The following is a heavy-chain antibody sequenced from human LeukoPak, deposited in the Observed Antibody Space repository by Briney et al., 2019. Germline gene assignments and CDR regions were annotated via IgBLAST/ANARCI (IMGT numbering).Heavy chain of an antibody. Sequence: ASVKVSCKASGYTFTSYYMHWVRQAPGQGLEWMGIINPSGGSTSYAQKFQGRVTMTRDTSTSTVYMELSSLRSEDTAVYYCARESRRDIAARHFDYWGQGTLVTVSS. CDR1: GYTFTSYY. V-gene: IGHV1-46*01. D-gene: IGHD6-6*01. CDR2: INPSGGST. CDR3: ARESRRDIAARHFDY. J-gene: IGHJ4*02.